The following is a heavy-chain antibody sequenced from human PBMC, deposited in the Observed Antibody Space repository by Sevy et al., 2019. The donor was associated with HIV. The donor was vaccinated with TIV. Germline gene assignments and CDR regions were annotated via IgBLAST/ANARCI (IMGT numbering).Heavy chain of an antibody. V-gene: IGHV3-48*02. J-gene: IGHJ3*01. CDR1: GFAFSTFS. D-gene: IGHD5-12*01. Sequence: GGSLRLSCAASGFAFSTFSMNWVRQAPGKGLEWVSYISDTSTTIYYADSVKGRFTISRDNAKNSLFLQMNGLRDEETAVYYCARAPNCEVATMSSLDAFDFWGQGTMVTVSS. CDR2: ISDTSTTI. CDR3: ARAPNCEVATMSSLDAFDF.